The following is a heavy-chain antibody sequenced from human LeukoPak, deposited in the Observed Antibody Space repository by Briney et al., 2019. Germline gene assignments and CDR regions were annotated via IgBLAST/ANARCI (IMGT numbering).Heavy chain of an antibody. D-gene: IGHD6-19*01. J-gene: IGHJ4*02. CDR3: AKGYSSGWPRGWYFDY. CDR2: ISGSGGST. CDR1: GFTFSSYG. Sequence: GGSLRLSCAASGFTFSSYGMSWVRQAPGKGLEWVSAISGSGGSTYYADSVKGRFNISRDNSKNTLYLQMNSLRAEDTAVYYCAKGYSSGWPRGWYFDYWGQGTLVTVSS. V-gene: IGHV3-23*01.